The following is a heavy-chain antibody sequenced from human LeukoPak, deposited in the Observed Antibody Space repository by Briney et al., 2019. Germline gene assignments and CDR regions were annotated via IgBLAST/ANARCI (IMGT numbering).Heavy chain of an antibody. Sequence: GGSLRLSCAASGFTFSSYSMNWVRQAPGKGLEWVSSISSSSSYIYYADSVKGRFTISRDNAKNSLYLQMNSLRAEDTAVYYCARGATVTALIINWFGPWGQGTLVTVSS. V-gene: IGHV3-21*01. CDR1: GFTFSSYS. J-gene: IGHJ5*02. CDR2: ISSSSSYI. D-gene: IGHD4-17*01. CDR3: ARGATVTALIINWFGP.